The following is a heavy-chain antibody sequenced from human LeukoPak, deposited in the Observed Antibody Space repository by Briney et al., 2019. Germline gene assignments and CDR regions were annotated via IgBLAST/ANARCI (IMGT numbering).Heavy chain of an antibody. Sequence: GGALRLSCAASGFTFSSYEMNWVRQAPGKGLEWGSYISSSGSTIYYADSVKGRVTISRDNSKNSLYLQMNSLRTEDPALYYCAKARGLIGGAFDIWGQGTMVTVSS. D-gene: IGHD2/OR15-2a*01. CDR2: ISSSGSTI. CDR1: GFTFSSYE. J-gene: IGHJ3*02. CDR3: AKARGLIGGAFDI. V-gene: IGHV3-48*03.